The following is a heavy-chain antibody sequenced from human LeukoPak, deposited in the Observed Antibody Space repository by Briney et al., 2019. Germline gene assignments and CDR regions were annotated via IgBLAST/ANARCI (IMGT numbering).Heavy chain of an antibody. D-gene: IGHD6-19*01. V-gene: IGHV4-39*01. CDR1: GGSISSSSHY. Sequence: SETLSLTCSASGGSISSSSHYWGWIRQPPGKGLEWIGHIFSSGTTYYNPSLQSRVTISADTSKHQFSLKVNSVSAADTAVYYCARRNSGWPFDWWGPGSLVTVSS. J-gene: IGHJ4*02. CDR3: ARRNSGWPFDW. CDR2: IFSSGTT.